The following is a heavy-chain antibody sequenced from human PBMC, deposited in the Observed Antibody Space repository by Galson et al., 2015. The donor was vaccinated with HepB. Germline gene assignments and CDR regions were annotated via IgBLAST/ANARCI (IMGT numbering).Heavy chain of an antibody. CDR1: GFTFRGYG. D-gene: IGHD3-10*01. V-gene: IGHV3-30*18. Sequence: SLRLSCAVSGFTFRGYGMHWVRQAPGKGLEWVAVISYDGSKKYYADSVQGRFTISRDTPRNTLYLQMNTLRTEDTAVYFCAKDRQAYDSGPDYWGQGSLVTVSS. CDR2: ISYDGSKK. J-gene: IGHJ4*02. CDR3: AKDRQAYDSGPDY.